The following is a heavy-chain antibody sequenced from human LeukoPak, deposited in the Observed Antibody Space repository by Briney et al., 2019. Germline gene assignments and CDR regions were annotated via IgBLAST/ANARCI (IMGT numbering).Heavy chain of an antibody. D-gene: IGHD1-26*01. V-gene: IGHV1-2*02. CDR3: ASPPLSSAMYYAH. CDR1: GYNFSGHY. CDR2: IKPSNGDT. Sequence: ASVKVSCKASGYNFSGHYMHWVRQAPGQGLEWMGWIKPSNGDTKYAQNFQGKVTMTRDTSISTAYMELSSLRSDDTAVYYCASPPLSSAMYYAHWGQGTLVTVSS. J-gene: IGHJ4*02.